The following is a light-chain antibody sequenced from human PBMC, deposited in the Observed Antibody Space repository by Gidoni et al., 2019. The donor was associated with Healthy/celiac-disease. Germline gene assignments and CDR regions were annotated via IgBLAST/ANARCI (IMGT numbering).Light chain of an antibody. CDR3: QQYGRT. CDR1: QSVSSSY. Sequence: IVLTQSPGTLSLSPGDRATLSCRASQSVSSSYLAWYQQKPGQAPRLLIYGASSRATGIPDRFSGSGSGTDFTLTISRLEPEDFAVYYCQQYGRTFGPGTKVDIK. V-gene: IGKV3-20*01. CDR2: GAS. J-gene: IGKJ3*01.